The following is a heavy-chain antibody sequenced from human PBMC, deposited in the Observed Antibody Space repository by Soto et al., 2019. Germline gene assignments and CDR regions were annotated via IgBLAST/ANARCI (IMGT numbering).Heavy chain of an antibody. Sequence: GGSLRLSCGASGFTFSNYYMSWIRQAPGKGLEWVAVISYDETNKYYADSVKGRFTISRDNSKNTLYLQMNNLRADDTAVYYCARGASDFWGAYPEIHFFDYWGHGTLVTVSS. D-gene: IGHD3-3*01. CDR3: ARGASDFWGAYPEIHFFDY. CDR2: ISYDETNK. J-gene: IGHJ4*01. V-gene: IGHV3-30-3*01. CDR1: GFTFSNYY.